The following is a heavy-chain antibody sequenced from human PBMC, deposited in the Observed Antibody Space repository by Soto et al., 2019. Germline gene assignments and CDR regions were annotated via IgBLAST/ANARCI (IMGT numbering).Heavy chain of an antibody. CDR2: ISAYNGNT. J-gene: IGHJ6*02. CDR1: GYTFTSYG. D-gene: IGHD3-3*01. Sequence: ASVKVSCKASGYTFTSYGISWVRQAPGQGLEWMGWISAYNGNTNYAQKLQGRVTMTTDTSTSTAYMELRSLRSDDTAVYYCARDSNFWSGSLVYYYYYGMDVWGQGTTVTVSS. V-gene: IGHV1-18*01. CDR3: ARDSNFWSGSLVYYYYYGMDV.